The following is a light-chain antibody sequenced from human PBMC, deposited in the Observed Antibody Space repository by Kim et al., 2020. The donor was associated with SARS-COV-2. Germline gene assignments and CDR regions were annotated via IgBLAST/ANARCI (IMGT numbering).Light chain of an antibody. CDR1: QGVSSY. V-gene: IGKV1-8*01. CDR3: QQYYAYPRT. CDR2: AAS. Sequence: AIRVTQSPSSLSASTGDRVTIACRASQGVSSYLAWYQQKPGKAPKLLIYAASTVQNGVPSRFSGSGSGTDFNLTIDCLQSEDFATYYCQQYYAYPRTFGPGTKVDIK. J-gene: IGKJ3*01.